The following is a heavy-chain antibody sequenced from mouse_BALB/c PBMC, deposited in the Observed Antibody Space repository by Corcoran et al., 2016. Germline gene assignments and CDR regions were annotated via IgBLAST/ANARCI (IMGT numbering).Heavy chain of an antibody. J-gene: IGHJ3*01. CDR2: INPYHGGT. Sequence: QLQQAGPELVKPGASMKISCQDSGYSVTGYTMDWVKESHGKNLEWIGLINPYHGGTSYNQKFKGKATLTVDKSSSTAYMELLSLSSEDSAVYYCVYYGSPPFVYWGQGTLVTVSA. V-gene: IGHV1-18*01. CDR1: GYSVTGYT. CDR3: VYYGSPPFVY. D-gene: IGHD1-1*01.